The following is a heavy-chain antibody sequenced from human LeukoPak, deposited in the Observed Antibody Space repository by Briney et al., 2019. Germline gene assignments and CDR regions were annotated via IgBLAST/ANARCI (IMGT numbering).Heavy chain of an antibody. CDR2: IHYSGST. CDR1: GASISTNEYY. J-gene: IGHJ3*02. CDR3: ARERLQPHSGIYSDALDI. V-gene: IGHV4-30-4*01. D-gene: IGHD1-26*01. Sequence: PSQTLSLTCTVSGASISTNEYYWSWLRQPPGTGLEWIGYIHYSGSTFFNPSLKSRVTVSLDTSKSQFSLKLTSVTAADTAVYYCARERLQPHSGIYSDALDIWGQGTRVTVSS.